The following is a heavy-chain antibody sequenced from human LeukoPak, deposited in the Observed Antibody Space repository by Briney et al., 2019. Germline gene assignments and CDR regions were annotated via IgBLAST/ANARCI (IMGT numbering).Heavy chain of an antibody. CDR3: ARTIYYYESTSYFSDAFDV. CDR2: ISYDGRQN. CDR1: GFTFSTYA. V-gene: IGHV3-30*04. J-gene: IGHJ3*01. D-gene: IGHD3-22*01. Sequence: GGSLRLSCAASGFTFSTYAMNWVRQAPGKGLEWLAVISYDGRQNYYADSVKGRFTISRDDAKNSPYLEMDSLRAEDTAVYYCARTIYYYESTSYFSDAFDVWGQGTMVTVSS.